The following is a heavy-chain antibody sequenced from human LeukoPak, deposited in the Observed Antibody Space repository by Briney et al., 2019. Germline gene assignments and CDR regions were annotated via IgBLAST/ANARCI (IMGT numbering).Heavy chain of an antibody. CDR2: IKHDGSET. CDR1: GFTFSSIW. CDR3: AKNGGPHGLDV. J-gene: IGHJ6*02. V-gene: IGHV3-7*02. Sequence: GVSLRLSCAASGFTFSSIWMSWVRQAPGKGLEWLANIKHDGSETNYVDSVKGRFTISSDSAKNSLHLQMNSLRAEDTAVYYCAKNGGPHGLDVWGQGTTVTVSS. D-gene: IGHD3-10*01.